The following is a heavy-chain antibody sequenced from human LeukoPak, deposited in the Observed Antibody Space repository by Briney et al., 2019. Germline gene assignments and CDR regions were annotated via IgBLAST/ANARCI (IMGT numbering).Heavy chain of an antibody. Sequence: GGSLTLSCAASGFTFSHYGMNWVRHTPGKGLEWVSGIRSNGITTYYADSVKGRFTISRDNSRNTVYLQMNSLRAEDTAVYYCANDLGWIQLNLGRGQGTLVTVSS. CDR1: GFTFSHYG. D-gene: IGHD5-18*01. V-gene: IGHV3-23*01. CDR2: IRSNGITT. J-gene: IGHJ4*02. CDR3: ANDLGWIQLNLG.